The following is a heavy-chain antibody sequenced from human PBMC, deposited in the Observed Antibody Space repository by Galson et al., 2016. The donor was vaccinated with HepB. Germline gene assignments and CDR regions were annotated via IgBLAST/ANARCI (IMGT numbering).Heavy chain of an antibody. Sequence: LRLSCAASGFAFSRYWMHWVRQAPGKGLDWVSRINSDGGTTTYADSVKGRCTIARDNGGNTLSLQMNSLRAEDTAVYYCAAGYGGDFDYWGQGILVAVS. CDR3: AAGYGGDFDY. V-gene: IGHV3-74*01. J-gene: IGHJ4*02. D-gene: IGHD4-23*01. CDR1: GFAFSRYW. CDR2: INSDGGTT.